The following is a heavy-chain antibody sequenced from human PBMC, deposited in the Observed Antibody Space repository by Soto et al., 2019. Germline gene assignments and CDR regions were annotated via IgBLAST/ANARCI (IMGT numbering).Heavy chain of an antibody. CDR2: IKSKTDGGTT. CDR3: TTDTLSRYYDFWCGYFFASYGMDV. J-gene: IGHJ6*02. V-gene: IGHV3-15*07. D-gene: IGHD3-3*01. Sequence: VQVVESGGGLVKPAGYLRLSCAAYGFTFSNAWMNWVRQAPGKGREWVGRIKSKTDGGTTDYAAPVKGRFTILRDDSKNTLYLQINSLKTEDTAVYHCTTDTLSRYYDFWCGYFFASYGMDVWGQGTTVTVSS. CDR1: GFTFSNAW.